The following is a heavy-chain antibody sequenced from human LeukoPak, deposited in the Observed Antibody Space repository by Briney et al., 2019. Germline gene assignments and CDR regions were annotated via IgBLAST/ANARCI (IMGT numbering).Heavy chain of an antibody. V-gene: IGHV1-18*01. CDR3: ARDRGYYDSSGYFPYSYYYYMDV. CDR2: ISAYNGNT. D-gene: IGHD3-22*01. J-gene: IGHJ6*03. Sequence: ASVKVSCKASGYTFTSYGISWVRQAPGQGLEWMGWISAYNGNTNYAQKLQGRVTITTDTSTSTAYMELRSLRSDDTAVYYCARDRGYYDSSGYFPYSYYYYMDVWGKGTTVTVSS. CDR1: GYTFTSYG.